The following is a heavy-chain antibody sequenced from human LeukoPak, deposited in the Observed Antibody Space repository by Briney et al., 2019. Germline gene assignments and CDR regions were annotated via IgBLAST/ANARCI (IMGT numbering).Heavy chain of an antibody. CDR3: ARGRGQLNYYYMDV. V-gene: IGHV3-21*01. CDR2: ISSSRSYI. Sequence: GGSLRLSCAASGFTFSSYSMNWVRQAPGKGLEWVSSISSSRSYIYYADSVKGRFTISRDNAKNSLYLQMNSLRAEDTAVYYCARGRGQLNYYYMDVWGKGTTVTVSS. CDR1: GFTFSSYS. D-gene: IGHD5-18*01. J-gene: IGHJ6*03.